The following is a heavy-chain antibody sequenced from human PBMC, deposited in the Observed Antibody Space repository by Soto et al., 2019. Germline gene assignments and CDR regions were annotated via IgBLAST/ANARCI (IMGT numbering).Heavy chain of an antibody. J-gene: IGHJ2*01. CDR1: GYTFTSYD. CDR3: ARVGHTAMVPSYWYFDL. Sequence: QVQLVQSGAEVKKPGASVKVSCKASGYTFTSYDINWVRQATGQGLEWMGWMNPNSGNTGYAQKFQGRVTMTRNTSISTAYMELSSLRSEDTAVYYCARVGHTAMVPSYWYFDLWGRGTLVTVSS. D-gene: IGHD5-18*01. CDR2: MNPNSGNT. V-gene: IGHV1-8*01.